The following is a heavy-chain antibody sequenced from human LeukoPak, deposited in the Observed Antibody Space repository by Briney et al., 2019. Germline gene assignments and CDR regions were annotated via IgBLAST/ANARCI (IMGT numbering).Heavy chain of an antibody. CDR3: AVSSSWYERVDY. Sequence: RGSLRLSCAASGFTFSSYSMNWVRQAPGKGLEWVSSISSSSSYIYYADSVKGRFTISRDNAKNSLYLQMNSLRAEDTAVYYCAVSSSWYERVDYWGQGTLVTVSS. D-gene: IGHD6-13*01. V-gene: IGHV3-21*01. J-gene: IGHJ4*02. CDR2: ISSSSSYI. CDR1: GFTFSSYS.